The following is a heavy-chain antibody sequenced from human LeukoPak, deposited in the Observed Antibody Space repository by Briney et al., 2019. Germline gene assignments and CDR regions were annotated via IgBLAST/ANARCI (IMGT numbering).Heavy chain of an antibody. J-gene: IGHJ4*02. CDR3: ARQNVGATTDY. CDR1: GYTFTSYG. CDR2: ISAYNGNT. V-gene: IGHV1-18*01. Sequence: ASVKLSCKASGYTFTSYGISWVRHAPGQGLEWMGWISAYNGNTNYAQKLQGRVTMTTDTSTSTAYMELRSLRSDDTAVYYCARQNVGATTDYWGQGTLVTVSS. D-gene: IGHD1-26*01.